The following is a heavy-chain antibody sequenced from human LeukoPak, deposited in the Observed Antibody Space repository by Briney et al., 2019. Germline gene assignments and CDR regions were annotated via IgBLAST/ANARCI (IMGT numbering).Heavy chain of an antibody. V-gene: IGHV5-51*01. CDR2: IYPGDSDT. CDR3: ARIPNWGTHHYFDY. D-gene: IGHD7-27*01. Sequence: GESLKISCKGFGYIFTNYWIGWVRQMPGKGLEWMGIIYPGDSDTRYSPSFQGQVTISADKSISTAYLQWSSLKASDTAMYYCARIPNWGTHHYFDYWGQGTLVTVSS. J-gene: IGHJ4*02. CDR1: GYIFTNYW.